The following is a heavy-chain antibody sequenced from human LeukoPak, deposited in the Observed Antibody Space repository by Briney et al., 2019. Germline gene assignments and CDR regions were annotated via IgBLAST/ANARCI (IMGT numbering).Heavy chain of an antibody. CDR3: ARVDSSGYYPGIDY. V-gene: IGHV4-59*01. D-gene: IGHD3-22*01. CDR1: GGSISGYY. J-gene: IGHJ4*02. CDR2: MHYTGSS. Sequence: SETLSLTCTVSGGSISGYYWSWIRQPPGKGLEWVGYMHYTGSSNYSPSLKSRVTISLDTSKNQFSLKLSSVTAADTAVYYCARVDSSGYYPGIDYWGQGTLVTVSS.